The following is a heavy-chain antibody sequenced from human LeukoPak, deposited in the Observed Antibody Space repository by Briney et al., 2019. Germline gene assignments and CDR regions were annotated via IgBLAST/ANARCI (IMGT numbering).Heavy chain of an antibody. CDR3: ARDPLWFGEYPFDY. CDR2: INPNSGGT. J-gene: IGHJ4*02. CDR1: GYTFTGYY. V-gene: IGHV1-2*02. D-gene: IGHD3-10*01. Sequence: GASVKVSCKASGYTFTGYYMHWVRQAPGQGLEWMGWINPNSGGTNYAQKFQGRVTMTRDTSISTAYMELSRLRSDDTAVYYCARDPLWFGEYPFDYWGQGTLVTVSS.